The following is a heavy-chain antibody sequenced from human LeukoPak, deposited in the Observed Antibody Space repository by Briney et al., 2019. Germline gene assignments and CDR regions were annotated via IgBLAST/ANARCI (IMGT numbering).Heavy chain of an antibody. Sequence: SETLSLTCAVYGGSFSGYYWTWIRQPPGKGLEWIGEINHSGSTNYSPSLKSRIIISVDTSKNQFSLNLSSVTAADTAVYYCARDAETHSPSFDPWGQGTLVTVSS. D-gene: IGHD4-23*01. CDR3: ARDAETHSPSFDP. CDR1: GGSFSGYY. CDR2: INHSGST. J-gene: IGHJ5*02. V-gene: IGHV4-34*01.